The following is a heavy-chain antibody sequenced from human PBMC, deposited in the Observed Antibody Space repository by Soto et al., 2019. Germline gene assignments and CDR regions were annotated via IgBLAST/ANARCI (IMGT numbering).Heavy chain of an antibody. J-gene: IGHJ3*01. CDR1: EVTFASYD. V-gene: IGHV3-23*01. CDR3: VKEGSHWNSRGSFDL. Sequence: GWSLRLSCVASEVTFASYDMDWVRQAPGKGLEWVSLITSGGGGANYADSVKGRFTISRDNSKNTLYLQMNSLRAEDTAIYHCVKEGSHWNSRGSFDLWGRGTMVTVSS. D-gene: IGHD1-1*01. CDR2: ITSGGGGA.